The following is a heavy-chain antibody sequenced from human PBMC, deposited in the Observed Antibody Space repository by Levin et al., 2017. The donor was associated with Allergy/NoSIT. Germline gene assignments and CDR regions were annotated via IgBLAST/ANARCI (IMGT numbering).Heavy chain of an antibody. J-gene: IGHJ4*02. CDR1: GFTFSSYA. V-gene: IGHV3-23*01. D-gene: IGHD4-17*01. Sequence: GESLKISCAASGFTFSSYAMSWVRQAPGKGLEWVSAISGSGGSTYYADSVKGRFTISRDNSKNTLYLQMNSLRAEDTAVYYCAKDSLTEHDYGDYGFDYWGQGTLVTVSS. CDR2: ISGSGGST. CDR3: AKDSLTEHDYGDYGFDY.